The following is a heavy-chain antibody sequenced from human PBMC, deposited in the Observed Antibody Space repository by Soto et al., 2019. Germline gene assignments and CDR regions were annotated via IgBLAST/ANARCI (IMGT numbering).Heavy chain of an antibody. Sequence: GASVKVTCKASGYTFTGNYMHWVRQAPGQGLEWMGWINPNSGGTNYAQKFQGWVTMTRDTSISTAYMELSRLRSDDTAVYYCARGNNSSGWDPYYYGMDVWGQGTTVTVSS. D-gene: IGHD6-19*01. J-gene: IGHJ6*02. V-gene: IGHV1-2*04. CDR3: ARGNNSSGWDPYYYGMDV. CDR2: INPNSGGT. CDR1: GYTFTGNY.